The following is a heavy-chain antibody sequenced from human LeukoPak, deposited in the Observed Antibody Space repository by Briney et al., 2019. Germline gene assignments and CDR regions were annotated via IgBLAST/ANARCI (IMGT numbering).Heavy chain of an antibody. J-gene: IGHJ5*02. D-gene: IGHD2-21*01. Sequence: ASVKVSCKASGYTFTSYDINWVRQATGQGLEWMGWMNPNSGNTGYAQKFQGRVTMTRNTSISTAYMELSSLRSEDTAVYYCARASAVIARQRRLHGYNWFDPWGQGTLVTVSS. V-gene: IGHV1-8*01. CDR3: ARASAVIARQRRLHGYNWFDP. CDR2: MNPNSGNT. CDR1: GYTFTSYD.